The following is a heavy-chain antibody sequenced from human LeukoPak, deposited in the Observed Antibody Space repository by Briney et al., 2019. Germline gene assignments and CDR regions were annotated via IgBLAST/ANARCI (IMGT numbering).Heavy chain of an antibody. D-gene: IGHD1-26*01. CDR3: ARDTGSYSGSYYGTLVY. CDR1: GFTFSSYA. CDR2: ISYDGSNK. J-gene: IGHJ4*02. V-gene: IGHV3-30*04. Sequence: PGRSLRLSCAASGFTFSSYAMHWVRQAPGKGLEWVAVISYDGSNKYYADSVKGRFTISRDNSKNTLYLQMNSLRAEDTAVYYCARDTGSYSGSYYGTLVYWGQGTLVTVSS.